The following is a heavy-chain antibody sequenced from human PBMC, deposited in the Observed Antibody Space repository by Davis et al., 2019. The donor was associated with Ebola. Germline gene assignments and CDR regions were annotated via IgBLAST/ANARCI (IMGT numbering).Heavy chain of an antibody. CDR3: ARRDSVEGAGMDV. V-gene: IGHV5-51*01. CDR1: GYIFPSYW. D-gene: IGHD5/OR15-5a*01. Sequence: ESPKTPCKGSGYIFPSYWIGWVRQVPGKGLEWMGIIYPGDSDTKYSPSFQGQVTISVDKSISTAYVQWSSLKASDTAMYYCARRDSVEGAGMDVWGQGTTVTVSS. CDR2: IYPGDSDT. J-gene: IGHJ6*02.